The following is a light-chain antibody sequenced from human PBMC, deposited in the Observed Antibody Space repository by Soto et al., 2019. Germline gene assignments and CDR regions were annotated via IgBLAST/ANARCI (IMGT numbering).Light chain of an antibody. V-gene: IGKV3-20*01. Sequence: EIVLTQSPGTLSLSPGERATLSCRASQSVSSSYLAWYQQKPGQAPRLLIYGASSRATGIPDRFSGSGSGTDFTLTISRLEPEDFGVYYCQQYGSSPQNTFGGGTKVEIK. CDR1: QSVSSSY. CDR2: GAS. J-gene: IGKJ4*01. CDR3: QQYGSSPQNT.